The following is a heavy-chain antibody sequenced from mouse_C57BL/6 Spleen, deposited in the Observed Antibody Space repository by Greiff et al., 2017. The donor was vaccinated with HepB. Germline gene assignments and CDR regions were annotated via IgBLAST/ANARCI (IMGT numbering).Heavy chain of an antibody. Sequence: QVQLKQPGAELVKPGASVKMSCKASGYTFTSYWITWVKQRPGQGLEWIGDIYPGSGSTNYNEKFKSKATLTVDTSSSTAYMQLSSLTSEDSAVYYCARAHDYDPYAMDYWGQGTSVTVSS. J-gene: IGHJ4*01. CDR1: GYTFTSYW. V-gene: IGHV1-55*01. D-gene: IGHD2-4*01. CDR2: IYPGSGST. CDR3: ARAHDYDPYAMDY.